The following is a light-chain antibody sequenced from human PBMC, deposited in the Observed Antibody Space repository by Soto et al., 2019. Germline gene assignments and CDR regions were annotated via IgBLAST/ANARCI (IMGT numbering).Light chain of an antibody. CDR1: QSIGRY. J-gene: IGKJ4*01. CDR3: QQSHSTPLT. Sequence: DIQMTQSPSSLSASVGDRVTITCRASQSIGRYLNWYQQRPGKAPKFLIYAASNLQSGVPSMFSVSGFGTDFTLSISSLQPEDFETYYGQQSHSTPLTFGGGTKVDIK. CDR2: AAS. V-gene: IGKV1-39*01.